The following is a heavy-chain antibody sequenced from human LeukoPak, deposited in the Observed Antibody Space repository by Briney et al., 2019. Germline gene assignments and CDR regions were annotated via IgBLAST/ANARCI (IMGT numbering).Heavy chain of an antibody. CDR2: ISSSRSYI. D-gene: IGHD3/OR15-3a*01. V-gene: IGHV3-21*01. CDR1: GFTFSSYS. CDR3: ARGDLATPPDAFDI. J-gene: IGHJ3*02. Sequence: PGGSLRLSCAASGFTFSSYSMNWVRQAPGKGLQWVSSISSSRSYIYYPDSVKGRFTISRDNAKNSLYLQMNSLRGEDTAVYYCARGDLATPPDAFDIWGQGTMVTVSS.